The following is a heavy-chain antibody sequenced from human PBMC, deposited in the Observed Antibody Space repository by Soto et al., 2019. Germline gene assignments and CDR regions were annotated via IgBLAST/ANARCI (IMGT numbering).Heavy chain of an antibody. CDR3: ARDAPAYSSGWYKRFDY. V-gene: IGHV4-61*01. CDR1: GGSVSSGSYY. CDR2: IYCSGST. Sequence: PSETLSLTCTVSGGSVSSGSYYWSWIRQPPGKGLEWIGYIYCSGSTNYNPSLKSRVTISVDTSKNQFSLKLSSVTAADTAVYYCARDAPAYSSGWYKRFDYWGQGTLVTVSS. D-gene: IGHD6-19*01. J-gene: IGHJ4*02.